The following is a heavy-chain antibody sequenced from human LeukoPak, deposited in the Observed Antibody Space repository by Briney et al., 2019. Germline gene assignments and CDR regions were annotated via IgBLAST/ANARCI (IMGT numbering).Heavy chain of an antibody. D-gene: IGHD6-13*01. V-gene: IGHV6-1*01. CDR2: TYFRSKWYS. J-gene: IGHJ4*02. CDR1: GDSVSSNSAA. Sequence: SQTLSLTCVISGDSVSSNSAAWNWIRQSPSRGLEWLGRTYFRSKWYSDYTMSVKGRITINGDTSKNQSSLQLNSVTPEDTAVYFCARSIPATGNNFDYWGQGTRFTVSS. CDR3: ARSIPATGNNFDY.